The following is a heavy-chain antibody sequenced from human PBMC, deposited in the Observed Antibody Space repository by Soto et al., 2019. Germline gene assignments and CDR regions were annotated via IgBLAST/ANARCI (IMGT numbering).Heavy chain of an antibody. CDR3: AKSPGMYYYDSSGYYHYDY. Sequence: PGGSLRLSCAASGFSFSSYGMHWVRQAPGKGLEWVAMISYDGTDEYYADSVKGRYTISRDNSKNAVYMQMNSLRAEDTALYYCAKSPGMYYYDSSGYYHYDYWGQGT. CDR2: ISYDGTDE. J-gene: IGHJ4*02. D-gene: IGHD3-22*01. CDR1: GFSFSSYG. V-gene: IGHV3-30*18.